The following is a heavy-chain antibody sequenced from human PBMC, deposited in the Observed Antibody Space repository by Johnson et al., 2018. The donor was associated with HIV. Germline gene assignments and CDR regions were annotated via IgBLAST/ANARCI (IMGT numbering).Heavy chain of an antibody. CDR3: ARAGASSGRPDAFDI. CDR1: GFTVSSNY. D-gene: IGHD1-14*01. Sequence: EVQVVESGGGLIQPGGSLRLSCAASGFTVSSNYMSWVRQAPGKGLEWVSVIYSGGSTYYADSVKGRFTISRDNSKNTLYLQMNSLRVEDTAVYYCARAGASSGRPDAFDIWGQGTMVTVSS. V-gene: IGHV3-53*01. CDR2: IYSGGST. J-gene: IGHJ3*02.